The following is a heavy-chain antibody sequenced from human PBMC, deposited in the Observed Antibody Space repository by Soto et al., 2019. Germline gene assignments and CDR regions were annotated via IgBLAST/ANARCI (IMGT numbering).Heavy chain of an antibody. CDR1: GFTFDDYA. J-gene: IGHJ4*02. CDR3: AKDRSGSGSYPYFDY. V-gene: IGHV3-9*01. CDR2: ISWNSGSI. Sequence: EVQLVESGGGLVQPGRSLRLSCAASGFTFDDYAMHWVRQAPGKGLEWVSGISWNSGSIGYADSVKGRFTISRDNAKNSLYLQMNSLRAEDTALYYCAKDRSGSGSYPYFDYWGQGTLVTVSS. D-gene: IGHD3-10*01.